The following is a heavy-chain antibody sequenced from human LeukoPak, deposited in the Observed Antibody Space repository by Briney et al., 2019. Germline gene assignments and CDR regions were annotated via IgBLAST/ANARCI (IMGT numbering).Heavy chain of an antibody. CDR2: IHYSGST. V-gene: IGHV4-59*01. CDR3: ARGGSGSYRRPFDH. CDR1: GGSISSYY. Sequence: SETLSLTCTVSGGSISSYYRSWIRQSPGKGLEWIGFIHYSGSTNYNPSLQSRVTISVDTSKNQFSLKLSSVTAADTAVYSCARGGSGSYRRPFDHWGQGTLVTVPS. D-gene: IGHD1-26*01. J-gene: IGHJ4*02.